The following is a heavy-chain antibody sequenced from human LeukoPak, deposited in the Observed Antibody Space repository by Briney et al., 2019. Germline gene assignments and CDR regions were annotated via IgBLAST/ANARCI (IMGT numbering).Heavy chain of an antibody. Sequence: SETLSLTCAVYGGSFSGYYWSWIRQPPGKGLEWIGYIYYSGSTYYNPSLKSRVTISVDTSKNQFSLKLSSVTAADTAVYYCARIRLSSVPAAGYPSEFDYWGQGTLVTVSS. CDR1: GGSFSGYY. J-gene: IGHJ4*02. CDR3: ARIRLSSVPAAGYPSEFDY. CDR2: IYYSGST. V-gene: IGHV4-30-4*08. D-gene: IGHD2-2*01.